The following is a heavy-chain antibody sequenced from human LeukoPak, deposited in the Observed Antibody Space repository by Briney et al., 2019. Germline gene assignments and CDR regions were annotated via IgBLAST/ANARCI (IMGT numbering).Heavy chain of an antibody. CDR2: IYYSGST. Sequence: SETLSLSCAVSGGSISSSSYYWGWIRQPPGKELEWIGSIYYSGSTYYNPSLKSRVTISVDTSKNQFSLKLSSVTAADTAVYYCATRDGYNHGGEEAFDIWGQGTMVTVSS. D-gene: IGHD5-24*01. CDR3: ATRDGYNHGGEEAFDI. J-gene: IGHJ3*02. CDR1: GGSISSSSYY. V-gene: IGHV4-39*07.